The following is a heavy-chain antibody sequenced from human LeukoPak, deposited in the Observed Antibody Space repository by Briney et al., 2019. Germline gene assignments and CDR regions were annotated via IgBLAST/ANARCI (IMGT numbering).Heavy chain of an antibody. Sequence: PGGSLRLSCAAYGFTFSSYWMSWVRQAPGKGLEWVANIKQDGSEKYYVDSVKGRFTISRDNAKNSLYLQMNSLRAEDTAVYYCARQETDVLRFLEWLGGDYYYGMDVWGQGTTVTVSS. V-gene: IGHV3-7*01. D-gene: IGHD3-3*01. J-gene: IGHJ6*02. CDR1: GFTFSSYW. CDR2: IKQDGSEK. CDR3: ARQETDVLRFLEWLGGDYYYGMDV.